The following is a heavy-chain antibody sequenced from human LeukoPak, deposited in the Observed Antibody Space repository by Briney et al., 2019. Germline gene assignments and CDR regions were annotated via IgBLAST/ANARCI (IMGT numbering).Heavy chain of an antibody. CDR2: IYPGDSDT. J-gene: IGHJ4*02. Sequence: GESLKISCKGSGYSFTSYWIGWVRQMPGKGLEWMGIIYPGDSDTRYSPSFQGQVTISADKSISTAYLQWSSLKASDTAMYYCASGHYDSSANYYFDYWGQRTLVTVSS. CDR1: GYSFTSYW. CDR3: ASGHYDSSANYYFDY. D-gene: IGHD3-22*01. V-gene: IGHV5-51*01.